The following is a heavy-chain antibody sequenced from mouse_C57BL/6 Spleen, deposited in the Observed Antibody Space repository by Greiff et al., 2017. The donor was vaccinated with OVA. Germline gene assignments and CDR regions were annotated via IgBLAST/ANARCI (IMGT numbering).Heavy chain of an antibody. J-gene: IGHJ4*01. CDR1: GYSITSGYY. V-gene: IGHV3-6*01. Sequence: EVQLQQSGPGLVKPSQSLSLTCSVTGYSITSGYYWNWIRQFPGNKLEWMGYISYDGSNNYNPSLKNRISITRDTSKNQFFLKLNSVTTEDTATYYCARGKDYGSSYAMDYWGQGTSVTVSS. CDR2: ISYDGSN. CDR3: ARGKDYGSSYAMDY. D-gene: IGHD1-1*01.